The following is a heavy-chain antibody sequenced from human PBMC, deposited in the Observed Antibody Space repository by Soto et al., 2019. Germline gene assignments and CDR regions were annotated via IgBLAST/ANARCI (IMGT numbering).Heavy chain of an antibody. V-gene: IGHV1-58*01. Sequence: AAVKVSCKASGFTFTSSAVQWVRQARGQRLEWIGWIVVGIGNTNYAQKFQERVTITRDMSTSTAYMELSSLRSEDTAVYYCAVGWYLELADYWGLETLVPASS. J-gene: IGHJ4*02. D-gene: IGHD1-7*01. CDR1: GFTFTSSA. CDR3: AVGWYLELADY. CDR2: IVVGIGNT.